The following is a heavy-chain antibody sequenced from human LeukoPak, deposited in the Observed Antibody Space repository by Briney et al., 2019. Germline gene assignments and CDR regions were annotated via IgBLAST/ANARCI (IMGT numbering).Heavy chain of an antibody. V-gene: IGHV4-59*01. J-gene: IGHJ4*02. D-gene: IGHD6-13*01. CDR2: IYYSGST. Sequence: PSETLSLTCTVSGGSISSYYWSWLRQPPRKGLEWIGYIYYSGSTNYNPSLKGRVTISVDTSKNQFSLKLSSVTAADTAVYYCARRSSSFDYWGQGTLVTVSS. CDR3: ARRSSSFDY. CDR1: GGSISSYY.